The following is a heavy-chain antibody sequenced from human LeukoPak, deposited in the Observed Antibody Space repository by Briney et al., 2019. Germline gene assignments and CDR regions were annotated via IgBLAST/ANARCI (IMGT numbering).Heavy chain of an antibody. V-gene: IGHV4-39*07. J-gene: IGHJ5*02. Sequence: SETLSLTCTVSGASISNSDDGWGWLRQPRGRGLEWLGNIYYTGRTTYNPSLKSPVAFSVDTFNHQFSLHLSSVTAADTAVYYCARENYCTNGVCWAFDPWGQGTLVTVSS. CDR2: IYYTGRT. CDR1: GASISNSDDG. CDR3: ARENYCTNGVCWAFDP. D-gene: IGHD2-8*01.